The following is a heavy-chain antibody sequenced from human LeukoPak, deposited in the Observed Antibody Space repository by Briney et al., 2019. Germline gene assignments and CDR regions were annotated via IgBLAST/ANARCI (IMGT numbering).Heavy chain of an antibody. D-gene: IGHD3-3*01. CDR2: ISWNSGSI. Sequence: GGSLRLSCAASGFTFDDYAMHWVRQAPGKGLEWVSGISWNSGSIGYADSVKGRFTISRDNSKNTLYLQMNSLRAEDTAVYYCAKDSDFWSGQHLASDYWGQGTLVTVSS. CDR1: GFTFDDYA. CDR3: AKDSDFWSGQHLASDY. V-gene: IGHV3-9*01. J-gene: IGHJ4*02.